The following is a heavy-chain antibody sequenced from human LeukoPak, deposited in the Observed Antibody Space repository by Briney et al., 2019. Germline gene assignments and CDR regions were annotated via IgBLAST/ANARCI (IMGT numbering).Heavy chain of an antibody. D-gene: IGHD2-2*01. CDR1: GFTFSSYS. CDR2: ISSSSSYI. CDR3: AKIVVPAAIHYYYMDV. J-gene: IGHJ6*03. V-gene: IGHV3-21*01. Sequence: PGGSLRLSCAASGFTFSSYSMNWVRQAPGKGLEWVSSISSSSSYIYYADSVKGRFTISRDNAKNSLYLQMNSLRAEDTAVYYCAKIVVPAAIHYYYMDVWGKGTTVTVSS.